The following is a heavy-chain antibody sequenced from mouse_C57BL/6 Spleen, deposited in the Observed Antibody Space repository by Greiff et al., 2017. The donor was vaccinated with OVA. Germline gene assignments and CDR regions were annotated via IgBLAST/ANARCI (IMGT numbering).Heavy chain of an antibody. CDR3: ARSKNEPYSAFYYAMDY. CDR1: GYTFTSYG. CDR2: IYPRSGNT. Sequence: QVQLKQSGAELARPGASVKLSCKASGYTFTSYGLSWVKQRTGQGLEWIGEIYPRSGNTYYNEKFKGKATLTADKSSSTAYMELRSLTSEDSAVYFCARSKNEPYSAFYYAMDYWGQGTSGTVSS. V-gene: IGHV1-81*01. J-gene: IGHJ4*01. D-gene: IGHD2-10*01.